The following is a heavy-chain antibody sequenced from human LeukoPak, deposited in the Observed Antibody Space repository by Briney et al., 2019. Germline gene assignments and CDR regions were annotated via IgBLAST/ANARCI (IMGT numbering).Heavy chain of an antibody. D-gene: IGHD6-13*01. CDR2: ISAYNGNT. CDR3: ARGAAAADNWFDP. V-gene: IGHV1-18*01. J-gene: IGHJ5*02. Sequence: ASVKVSCKASGYTATSYGISWVRQAPGQGLEWMGWISAYNGNTNYAQKLQGRVTMTTDTCTNIASDDTAVYYCARGAAAADNWFDPWGQGTLVTVSS. CDR1: GYTATSYG.